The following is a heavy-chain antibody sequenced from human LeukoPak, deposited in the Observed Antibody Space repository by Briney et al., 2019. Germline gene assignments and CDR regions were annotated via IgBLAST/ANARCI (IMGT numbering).Heavy chain of an antibody. Sequence: SQTPSLTCAISGDSVSSNSAAWNWIRQSPSRGLEWLGRTYYRSKWYNDYAVSVKSRITINPDTSKNQFSLQLNSVTPEDTAVYYCARDGSSGWYSTDWFDPWGQGTLVTVSS. J-gene: IGHJ5*02. CDR2: TYYRSKWYN. CDR1: GDSVSSNSAA. V-gene: IGHV6-1*01. D-gene: IGHD6-19*01. CDR3: ARDGSSGWYSTDWFDP.